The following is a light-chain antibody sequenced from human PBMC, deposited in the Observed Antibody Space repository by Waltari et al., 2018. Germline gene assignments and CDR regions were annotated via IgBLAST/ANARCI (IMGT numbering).Light chain of an antibody. Sequence: DIVMTQSPDSLAVSLGERATFNCKSSQTVLYSSNNKNYLSWYQQKPGKPPKLLIYWASTRQSGVPDRFSGSGSGTDFTLTISSLKTEDVAVYYCQQYYSTPWTFGQGTKVEIK. V-gene: IGKV4-1*01. CDR3: QQYYSTPWT. J-gene: IGKJ1*01. CDR1: QTVLYSSNNKNY. CDR2: WAS.